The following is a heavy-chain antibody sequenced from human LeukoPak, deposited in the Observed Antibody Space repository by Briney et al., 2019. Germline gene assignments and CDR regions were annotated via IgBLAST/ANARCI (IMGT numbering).Heavy chain of an antibody. J-gene: IGHJ6*02. V-gene: IGHV4-39*01. Sequence: SETLSLTCTVSGGSISSSSYYWGWIRQPPGKGLEWIGSIYYSGSTYYNLSLKSRVTISVHTSKNQFSLKLSSVTAADTAVYYGPSLVVDTAMVYYYYYGMDVWGQGTTVTVSS. CDR3: PSLVVDTAMVYYYYYGMDV. D-gene: IGHD5-18*01. CDR2: IYYSGST. CDR1: GGSISSSSYY.